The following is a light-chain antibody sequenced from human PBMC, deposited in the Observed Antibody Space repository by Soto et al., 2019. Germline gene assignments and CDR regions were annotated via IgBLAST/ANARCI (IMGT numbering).Light chain of an antibody. CDR1: SSDVGGYNY. V-gene: IGLV2-14*01. CDR2: EVS. CDR3: SSYTSSSVV. Sequence: QSVLTQPASVSGSPGQSITISCTGTSSDVGGYNYVSWYQQHPGKAPKLMIYEVSNRPSGVSNRFSGSKSGNTASLTISGLQAEDEADYYCSSYTSSSVVFGGGTKVPVL. J-gene: IGLJ2*01.